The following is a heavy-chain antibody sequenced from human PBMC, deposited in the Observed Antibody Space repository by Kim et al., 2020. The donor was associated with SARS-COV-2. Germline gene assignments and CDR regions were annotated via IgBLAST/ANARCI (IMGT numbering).Heavy chain of an antibody. V-gene: IGHV3-23*01. D-gene: IGHD6-13*01. Sequence: SVKGRFTNSRDNPRNTLSLQMNSLGAEDTAVYYCAKDRGSWSYYYYGLDVWGQGTTVIVSS. CDR3: AKDRGSWSYYYYGLDV. J-gene: IGHJ6*02.